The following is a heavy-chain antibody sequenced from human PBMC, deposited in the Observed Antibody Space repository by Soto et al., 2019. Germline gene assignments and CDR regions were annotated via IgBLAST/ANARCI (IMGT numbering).Heavy chain of an antibody. D-gene: IGHD6-13*01. Sequence: GGSLRLSCAASGFTFSSYSMSWVRQAPGKGLEWVSSISSSSSYIYYADSVKGRFTISRDNAKNSLYLQMNSLRAEDTAVYYCAREGPRLAAAGGAFDIWGQGTMVTVSS. CDR3: AREGPRLAAAGGAFDI. J-gene: IGHJ3*02. V-gene: IGHV3-21*01. CDR1: GFTFSSYS. CDR2: ISSSSSYI.